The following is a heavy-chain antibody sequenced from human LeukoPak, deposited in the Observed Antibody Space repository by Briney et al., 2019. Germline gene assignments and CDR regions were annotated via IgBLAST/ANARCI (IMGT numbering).Heavy chain of an antibody. CDR3: ARSSSSYYYYYYGMDV. CDR1: GGSISSYY. V-gene: IGHV4-59*01. D-gene: IGHD6-6*01. J-gene: IGHJ6*02. CDR2: IYYSGST. Sequence: SETLSLTCTVSGGSISSYYWSWIRQPPGKGLEWIGYIYYSGSTNYNPSLKSRVTISVDTSKNQFSLKLSSVTAADTAVYYCARSSSSYYYYYYGMDVWGQGTTVTASS.